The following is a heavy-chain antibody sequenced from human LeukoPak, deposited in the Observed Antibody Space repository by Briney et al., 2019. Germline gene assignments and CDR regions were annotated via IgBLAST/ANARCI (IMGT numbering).Heavy chain of an antibody. V-gene: IGHV3-66*01. CDR3: ATVFWNGY. CDR2: IYSDGTT. Sequence: GGSLRLSCAASGFTFSSYSMNWVRQAPGKGLEWVSIIYSDGTTYYADSVKGRFTISRDNSKNTLYLQMNSLRAEDTAVYYCATVFWNGYWGQGTLVTVSS. CDR1: GFTFSSYS. J-gene: IGHJ4*02. D-gene: IGHD3-3*01.